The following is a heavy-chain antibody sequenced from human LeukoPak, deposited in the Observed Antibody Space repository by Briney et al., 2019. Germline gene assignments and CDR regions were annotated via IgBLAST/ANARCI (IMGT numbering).Heavy chain of an antibody. CDR2: ISAYNGNT. CDR1: GYTFTSYG. J-gene: IGHJ5*02. V-gene: IGHV1-18*01. CDR3: ARDSVDIVVVPAASNWFDP. Sequence: GASVKVSCKASGYTFTSYGISWVRQAPGQGLEWMGWISAYNGNTNYAQKLQGRVTMATDTSTSTAYMELRSLRSDDTAVYYCARDSVDIVVVPAASNWFDPWGQGTLVTVSS. D-gene: IGHD2-2*01.